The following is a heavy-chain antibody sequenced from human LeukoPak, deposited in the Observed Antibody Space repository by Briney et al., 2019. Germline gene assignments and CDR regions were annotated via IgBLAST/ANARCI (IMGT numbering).Heavy chain of an antibody. CDR3: ARDPTPRYCSGGSCYTHYGMDV. V-gene: IGHV3-21*01. D-gene: IGHD2-15*01. CDR2: ISSSSSYI. J-gene: IGHJ6*02. CDR1: GFTFSSYT. Sequence: GGSLRLSCAASGFTFSSYTMNWVRQAPGKGLEWVSSISSSSSYIYYADSVKGRITISRANAKTSLYLQMHRLRAEDTAVYYCARDPTPRYCSGGSCYTHYGMDVWGQGTTVTVSS.